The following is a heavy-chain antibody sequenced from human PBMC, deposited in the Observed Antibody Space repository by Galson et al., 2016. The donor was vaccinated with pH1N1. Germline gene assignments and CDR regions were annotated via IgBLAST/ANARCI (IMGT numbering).Heavy chain of an antibody. Sequence: SLRLSCAASGFTFSNYAMSWVRQAPGKGLDWVSAISGSGTSIYYADSVKGRFTISRDNSKNTLFLQMSSLRAEDTAIYYCAKHDGSGYYYSRRLSWGQGTLVTVSS. D-gene: IGHD3-22*01. J-gene: IGHJ5*02. CDR1: GFTFSNYA. CDR2: ISGSGTSI. V-gene: IGHV3-23*01. CDR3: AKHDGSGYYYSRRLS.